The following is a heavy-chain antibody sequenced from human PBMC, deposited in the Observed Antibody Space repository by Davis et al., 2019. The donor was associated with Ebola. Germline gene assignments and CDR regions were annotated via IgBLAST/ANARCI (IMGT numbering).Heavy chain of an antibody. CDR1: GYTFVSNW. CDR3: ARQLVGATSEDALDI. D-gene: IGHD1-26*01. J-gene: IGHJ3*02. Sequence: KVSCKAYGYTFVSNWIGWVRQMPGKGLEWMGIIYPADSNTRYRPSFQGQVTISADKSINSAYLQWSSLKASDTAMYYCARQLVGATSEDALDIWGQGTIVTVSS. CDR2: IYPADSNT. V-gene: IGHV5-51*01.